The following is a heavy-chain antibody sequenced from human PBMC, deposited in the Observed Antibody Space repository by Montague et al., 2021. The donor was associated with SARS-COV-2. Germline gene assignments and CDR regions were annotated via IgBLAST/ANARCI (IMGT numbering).Heavy chain of an antibody. J-gene: IGHJ6*03. CDR2: VNYSGVT. V-gene: IGHV4-34*01. Sequence: SETLSLTCAVYGGSLSGAYWSWIRQSPGKGLELIGEVNYSGVTNYNPSLKSRVAISVDTSKNQISLKLNSVTAADTAVYYCARALFSRRGVYITTYYYSYYMDAWGTGTTVTVSS. CDR3: ARALFSRRGVYITTYYYSYYMDA. CDR1: GGSLSGAY. D-gene: IGHD3-10*01.